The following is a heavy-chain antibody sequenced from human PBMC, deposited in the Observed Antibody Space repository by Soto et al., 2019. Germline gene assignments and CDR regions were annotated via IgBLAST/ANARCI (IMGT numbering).Heavy chain of an antibody. D-gene: IGHD3-16*02. Sequence: ASVKVSCKASGYTLTSYDINWVRQATGEGLEWMGWRNPNRGNTGYAQKLQGRVTMTRNTAISTADMELGSLRSEDTAVYYCARGARASYYVWGSSRYPDYWGQGTLVTVSS. CDR1: GYTLTSYD. CDR3: ARGARASYYVWGSSRYPDY. CDR2: RNPNRGNT. V-gene: IGHV1-8*01. J-gene: IGHJ4*02.